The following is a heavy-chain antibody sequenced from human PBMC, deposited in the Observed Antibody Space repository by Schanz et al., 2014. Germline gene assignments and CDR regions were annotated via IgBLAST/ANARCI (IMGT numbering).Heavy chain of an antibody. CDR1: GFTFDPYA. D-gene: IGHD6-13*01. CDR3: ARDSGSSSWYPSDY. J-gene: IGHJ4*02. V-gene: IGHV3-30-3*01. CDR2: LSSDESRK. Sequence: QVQLVESGGGVVQPGGSLRLSCAASGFTFDPYAMHWLRQSPGKGLEWVAVLSSDESRKFYADSVKGRFIISRDNSKNSLYLQMNSLRAEDTALYYCARDSGSSSWYPSDYWGQGTLVTVSS.